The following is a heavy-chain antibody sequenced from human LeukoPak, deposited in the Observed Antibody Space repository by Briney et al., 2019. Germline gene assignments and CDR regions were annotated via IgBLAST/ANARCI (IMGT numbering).Heavy chain of an antibody. D-gene: IGHD6-13*01. CDR2: INPNSGGT. V-gene: IGHV1-2*02. Sequence: ASVKVSCKASGYTFTGYYMHWVRQARGQGLEWMGWINPNSGGTNYAQKFQGRVTMTRDTSISTAYMELSRLRSDDTAVYYCARSQPLHIIAAAGYYYYYGMDVWGQGTTVTVSS. CDR1: GYTFTGYY. CDR3: ARSQPLHIIAAAGYYYYYGMDV. J-gene: IGHJ6*02.